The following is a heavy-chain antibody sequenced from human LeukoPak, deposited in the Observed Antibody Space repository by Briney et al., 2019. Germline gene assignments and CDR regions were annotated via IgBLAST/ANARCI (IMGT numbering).Heavy chain of an antibody. J-gene: IGHJ6*03. CDR1: GYTFTSYG. CDR2: ISAYNGNT. CDR3: ARGGLGSGSYYPGRIYYYYMDV. V-gene: IGHV1-18*01. D-gene: IGHD3-10*01. Sequence: ASVKVSCKASGYTFTSYGISWVRQAPGQGLEWMGWISAYNGNTNYAQKLQGRVTMTADTSTSTAYMELRSLRSDDTAVYYCARGGLGSGSYYPGRIYYYYMDVWGKGTTVTISS.